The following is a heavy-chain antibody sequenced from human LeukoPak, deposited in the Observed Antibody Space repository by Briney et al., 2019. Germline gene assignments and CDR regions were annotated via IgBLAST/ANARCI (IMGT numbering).Heavy chain of an antibody. D-gene: IGHD2-15*01. V-gene: IGHV3-21*01. J-gene: IGHJ4*02. CDR1: GFTFSTYS. CDR2: ITSGSNEI. CDR3: ARGTIGGYCSGASCYPDC. Sequence: PGGSLRLSCAASGFTFSTYSMTWVRQVPGKGLEWVSSITSGSNEIYYADSVKGRFTMSRDDAKISLYLQMNSLRAEDSAVYYCARGTIGGYCSGASCYPDCWGQGTLVTVSS.